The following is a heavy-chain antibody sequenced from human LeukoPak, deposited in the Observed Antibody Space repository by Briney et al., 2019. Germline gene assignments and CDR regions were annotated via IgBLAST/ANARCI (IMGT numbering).Heavy chain of an antibody. CDR2: IDPSDSYT. J-gene: IGHJ4*02. CDR1: GYSFTSYW. V-gene: IGHV5-10-1*01. D-gene: IGHD6-13*01. CDR3: ARHYGAAGDSDY. Sequence: GESLKISCKGSGYSFTSYWISWVRQMPGKGLEWMGRIDPSDSYTNYSPSFEGHVTISADKSISTAYLQWSSQKASDIATYYCARHYGAAGDSDYWGQGTLVTVSS.